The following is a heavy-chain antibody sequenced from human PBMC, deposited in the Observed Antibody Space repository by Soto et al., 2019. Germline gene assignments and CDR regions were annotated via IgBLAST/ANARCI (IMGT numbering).Heavy chain of an antibody. V-gene: IGHV3-30*18. CDR2: MSSDGSKI. D-gene: IGHD1-26*01. CDR1: GFDFTYYA. J-gene: IGHJ4*02. CDR3: AKDEGVGGTLGLFDY. Sequence: QVQLVESGGGAVQPGESLRLSCVASGFDFTYYAMHWVRQAPGKGLESVAVMSSDGSKIHHTDSVKGRFTISRDNSKNTLYLQMNRLRKEDTAVYFCAKDEGVGGTLGLFDYWGQGTLVSVYS.